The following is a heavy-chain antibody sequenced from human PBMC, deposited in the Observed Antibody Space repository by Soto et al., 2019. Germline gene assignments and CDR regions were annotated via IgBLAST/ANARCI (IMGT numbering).Heavy chain of an antibody. J-gene: IGHJ6*02. CDR2: INPVGGST. CDR1: GYAFTSYY. V-gene: IGHV1-46*04. D-gene: IGHD1-26*01. CDR3: ARGWARVVYAMDV. Sequence: QVQLVQSGAEVKKPGASVRVSCKASGYAFTSYYIHWVRQAPGQGLEWVSIINPVGGSTNYAQKLQGRVTVTSDTSTSTVHMELSSLRSEDTAVYYCARGWARVVYAMDVWGQGPTVTVSS.